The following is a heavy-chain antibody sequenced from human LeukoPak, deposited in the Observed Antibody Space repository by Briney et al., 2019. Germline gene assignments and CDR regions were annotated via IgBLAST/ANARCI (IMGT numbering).Heavy chain of an antibody. D-gene: IGHD3-3*01. CDR3: AKDPTLYDFWSGYHDY. Sequence: PGGSLRLSCAASGFTFSSYAMSWVRQAPGKGLEWVSAISGSGGSTYYADSVKGRFTISRDNSKNTLYLQMNSLRAEDTAVYYCAKDPTLYDFWSGYHDYWGQGTLVTVSS. J-gene: IGHJ4*02. V-gene: IGHV3-23*01. CDR1: GFTFSSYA. CDR2: ISGSGGST.